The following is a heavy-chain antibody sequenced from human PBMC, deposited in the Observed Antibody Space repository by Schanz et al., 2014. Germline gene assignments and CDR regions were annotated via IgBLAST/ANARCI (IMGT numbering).Heavy chain of an antibody. D-gene: IGHD5-12*01. CDR3: AGAVATIRADSFDI. J-gene: IGHJ3*02. V-gene: IGHV3-48*01. Sequence: EVQLVESGGGLVQPRGSLRLSCAASEFSFSSFGMNWVRQAPGKGLEWVSYISRSSSTIYYADSVRGRFTISRDNAKNSLYLQMNSLRAEDTAVYYCAGAVATIRADSFDIWGQGTMVAVSS. CDR2: ISRSSSTI. CDR1: EFSFSSFG.